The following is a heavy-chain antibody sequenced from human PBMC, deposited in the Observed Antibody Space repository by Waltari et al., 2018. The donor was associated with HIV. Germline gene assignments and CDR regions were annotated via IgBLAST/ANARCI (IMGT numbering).Heavy chain of an antibody. Sequence: QVQLVQSGAEVKKPGASVTVSCKASGYTFTSYDINWVRQATGQGLEWMGWMNPNSGNTGYAQKFQGRVTMTRNTSISTAYMELSSLRSEDTVVYYCARVGYCTNGVCYTDYWGQGTLVTVSS. CDR3: ARVGYCTNGVCYTDY. CDR2: MNPNSGNT. J-gene: IGHJ4*02. V-gene: IGHV1-8*01. CDR1: GYTFTSYD. D-gene: IGHD2-8*01.